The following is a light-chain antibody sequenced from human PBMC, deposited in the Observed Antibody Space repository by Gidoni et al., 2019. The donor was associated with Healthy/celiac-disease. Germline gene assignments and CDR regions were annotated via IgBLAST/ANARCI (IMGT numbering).Light chain of an antibody. CDR3: QQYGSSPLT. Sequence: EIVLTQSPGTLSLSPGASATLSCRASQSVSSSYLAWYQQKPGQAPRLLIYGASSRATGIPDRCSGSGSGTDFTLTISRLEPEDFAVYYCQQYGSSPLTFGQXTKVEIK. V-gene: IGKV3-20*01. CDR2: GAS. J-gene: IGKJ1*01. CDR1: QSVSSSY.